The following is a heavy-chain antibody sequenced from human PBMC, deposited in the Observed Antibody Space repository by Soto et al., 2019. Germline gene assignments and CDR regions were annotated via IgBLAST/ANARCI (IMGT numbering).Heavy chain of an antibody. J-gene: IGHJ4*02. D-gene: IGHD6-19*01. CDR2: INRDGSST. V-gene: IGHV3-74*01. CDR3: SRGPTGWYGFDY. Sequence: EVQLVESGGVLVQPGGSLRLSCAASGFTFSTNWMHWVRQAPGKGLVWVSRINRDGSSTNYADSVKGRFTISRDNAENTLFLQMNSLTADATAVYYCSRGPTGWYGFDYWGQGTLVTVSS. CDR1: GFTFSTNW.